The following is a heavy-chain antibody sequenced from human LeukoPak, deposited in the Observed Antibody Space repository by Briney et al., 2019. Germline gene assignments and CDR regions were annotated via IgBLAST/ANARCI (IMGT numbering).Heavy chain of an antibody. CDR2: ITGGGSGI. CDR1: GFTFSNYA. V-gene: IGHV3-23*01. J-gene: IGHJ4*02. D-gene: IGHD2-2*01. Sequence: GGSLRLSCAASGFTFSNYAMSWVRQAPGKGLEWVSAITGGGSGIYYADSMKSRFTISRDNSKNTLYLQMNSLRAEDTAVYYCAKPGCSSTSCQDFDYWGQGTLVTVSS. CDR3: AKPGCSSTSCQDFDY.